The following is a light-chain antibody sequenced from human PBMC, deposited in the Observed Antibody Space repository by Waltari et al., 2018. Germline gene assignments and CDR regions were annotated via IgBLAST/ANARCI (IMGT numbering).Light chain of an antibody. J-gene: IGLJ3*02. CDR3: STWDDSLGGPV. Sequence: QPVLTQPPSASGTPGQRVTISCSGSSSHTGINSIYWFQQLPGTAPKLLLYRNKQWPSGVPDRFSGYKSGTSASLAISGLQSEDEADYYCSTWDDSLGGPVFGGGTKLTVL. CDR2: RNK. V-gene: IGLV1-47*01. CDR1: SSHTGINS.